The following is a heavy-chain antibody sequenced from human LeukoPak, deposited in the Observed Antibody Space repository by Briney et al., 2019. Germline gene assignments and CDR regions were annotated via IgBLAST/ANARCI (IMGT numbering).Heavy chain of an antibody. CDR1: GFTFRSYA. CDR2: ISGSGGST. V-gene: IGHV3-23*01. Sequence: VGSLRLSCAASGFTFRSYAMSWVCQAPGKGLERGSAISGSGGSTYYADSVKGRFTISRDNSKNTLYLQMNSLRAEDTAVYYCARGSSLAAAARGFDYWGQGTLVTVSS. J-gene: IGHJ4*02. D-gene: IGHD6-25*01. CDR3: ARGSSLAAAARGFDY.